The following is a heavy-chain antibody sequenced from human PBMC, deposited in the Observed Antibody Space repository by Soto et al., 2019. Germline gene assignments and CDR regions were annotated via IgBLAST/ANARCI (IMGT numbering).Heavy chain of an antibody. D-gene: IGHD2-2*01. CDR3: AGYCSSSMCPEDHYFGLEV. V-gene: IGHV4-59*01. CDR2: DAEGGST. J-gene: IGHJ6*02. Sequence: SEALSLTSEVSGGSIYTYYWSWIRQPPGKGLEWIGYDAEGGSTNYKPPLSTPLTISVDASKKQVSVEFTSVSAADTATYFCAGYCSSSMCPEDHYFGLEVWGQGTTVTVSS. CDR1: GGSIYTYY.